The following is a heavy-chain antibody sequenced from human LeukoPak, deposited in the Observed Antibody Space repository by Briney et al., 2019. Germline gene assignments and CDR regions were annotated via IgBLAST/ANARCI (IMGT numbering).Heavy chain of an antibody. J-gene: IGHJ6*02. CDR3: ARDSGYSYGSDGYYYGMDV. Sequence: ASVKVSCKASGYTFTGYYMHWVRQAPGQGLEWMGWINPNSGGTSYAQKFQGWVTMTRDTSISTAYMELSRLRSDDTAVYYCARDSGYSYGSDGYYYGMDVWGQGTTVTVSS. V-gene: IGHV1-2*04. CDR2: INPNSGGT. D-gene: IGHD5-18*01. CDR1: GYTFTGYY.